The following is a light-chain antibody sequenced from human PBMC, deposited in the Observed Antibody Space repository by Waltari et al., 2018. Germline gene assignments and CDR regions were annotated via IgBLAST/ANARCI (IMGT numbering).Light chain of an antibody. V-gene: IGLV2-11*01. Sequence: SVTISCTGTSSDIGGYNYVSWYQQHPGKAPKLMIYDVSKRPSGVSDRFSGSKSGNTASLTISGLQAEDEADYYCSSYAGSNTWVFGGGTRLTVL. CDR2: DVS. J-gene: IGLJ2*01. CDR3: SSYAGSNTWV. CDR1: SSDIGGYNY.